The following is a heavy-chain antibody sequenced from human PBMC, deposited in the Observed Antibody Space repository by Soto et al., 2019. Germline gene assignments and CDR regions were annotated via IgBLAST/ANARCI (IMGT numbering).Heavy chain of an antibody. Sequence: SVKVSCKASGGTFSSYAISWVRQAPGQGLEWMGGIIPIFGTANYAQKFQGRVTITADESTSTAYMELSSLRSEDTAVYYCARKVAAAGDTTYYYYRMDVWGQGTTVTVSS. D-gene: IGHD6-13*01. CDR1: GGTFSSYA. CDR2: IIPIFGTA. CDR3: ARKVAAAGDTTYYYYRMDV. J-gene: IGHJ6*02. V-gene: IGHV1-69*13.